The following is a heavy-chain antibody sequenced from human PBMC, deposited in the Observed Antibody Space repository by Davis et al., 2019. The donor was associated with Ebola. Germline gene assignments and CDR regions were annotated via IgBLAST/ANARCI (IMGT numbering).Heavy chain of an antibody. V-gene: IGHV3-23*01. D-gene: IGHD4-23*01. Sequence: GGSLRLSCAASGFTFSSYAMSCVRQAPGKRLEWVSAISGSGGSTYYADSVKGRFTLSRDNSKNTLYLQMNSLRAEDTAVYYCAKEGGSSRVVTLNWFDPWGQGTLVTVSS. CDR2: ISGSGGST. J-gene: IGHJ5*02. CDR1: GFTFSSYA. CDR3: AKEGGSSRVVTLNWFDP.